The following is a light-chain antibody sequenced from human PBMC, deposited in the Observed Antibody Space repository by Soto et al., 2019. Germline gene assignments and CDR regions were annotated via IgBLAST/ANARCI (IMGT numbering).Light chain of an antibody. CDR3: QRYGRT. V-gene: IGKV3-20*01. CDR1: QSVSSSY. CDR2: GAS. J-gene: IGKJ1*01. Sequence: EIVLTQSPGTLSLSPGERATLSCRASQSVSSSYLAWYQQKPGQAPRLLIYGASSRATGIPDRFSGSGSGTDFTPTISRLGPEDFAVYYCQRYGRTFGQGPKVEIK.